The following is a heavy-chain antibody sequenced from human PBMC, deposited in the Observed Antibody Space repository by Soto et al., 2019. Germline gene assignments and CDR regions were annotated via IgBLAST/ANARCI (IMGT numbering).Heavy chain of an antibody. J-gene: IGHJ4*02. CDR3: ARRNCGGYFDY. D-gene: IGHD2-21*01. CDR1: GGSITSGDYY. Sequence: PSETLSLTCTVSGGSITSGDYYWSWIRQPPGKGLEWIGYIFHSGGTYLNPSLKSRVTISVDTSKNQFSLKLSSVTAADTAVYYCARRNCGGYFDYWGQGTVVTVSS. CDR2: IFHSGGT. V-gene: IGHV4-30-4*01.